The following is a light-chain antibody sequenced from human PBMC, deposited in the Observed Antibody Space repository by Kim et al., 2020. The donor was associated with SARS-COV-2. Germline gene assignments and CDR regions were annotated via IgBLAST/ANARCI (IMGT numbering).Light chain of an antibody. CDR3: NSRDSSGSRVI. CDR2: GKT. Sequence: SSELTQVPDVSVALGQTVRITCQGDSLRYYYASWYQQKPRQAPILVIYGKTNRPSGIPDRFSGFSSGDIASLTITGAQAEDEADYYCNSRDSSGSRVIFG. J-gene: IGLJ2*01. CDR1: SLRYYY. V-gene: IGLV3-19*01.